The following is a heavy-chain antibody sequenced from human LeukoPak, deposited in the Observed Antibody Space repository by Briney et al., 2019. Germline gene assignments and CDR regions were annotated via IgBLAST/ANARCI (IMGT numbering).Heavy chain of an antibody. Sequence: PGGSLRLSCEASGFTFSSYAMSWVRQAPGKGLEWVAAISGPAGSWDYADSVKGRFTVSRDNSKNTLFLQMYSLRAEDTATYYCAKKVGLVSAPLWYFDVWGQGTLVAVSS. J-gene: IGHJ4*02. CDR2: ISGPAGSW. CDR1: GFTFSSYA. CDR3: AKKVGLVSAPLWYFDV. V-gene: IGHV3-23*01. D-gene: IGHD5/OR15-5a*01.